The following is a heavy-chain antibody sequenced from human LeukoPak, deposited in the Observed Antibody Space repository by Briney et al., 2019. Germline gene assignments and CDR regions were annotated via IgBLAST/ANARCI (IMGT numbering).Heavy chain of an antibody. CDR3: ARVRWWPAPDY. Sequence: GGSLRLSCAASGFTFSSYEMNWVRQAPGKGLEWVSYISSSGSTIYYADSVKGRFTISRDNAKNSLYLQMNSLRAEDTAVYYCARVRWWPAPDYWGQGTLVTVSS. CDR1: GFTFSSYE. CDR2: ISSSGSTI. J-gene: IGHJ4*02. D-gene: IGHD2-15*01. V-gene: IGHV3-48*03.